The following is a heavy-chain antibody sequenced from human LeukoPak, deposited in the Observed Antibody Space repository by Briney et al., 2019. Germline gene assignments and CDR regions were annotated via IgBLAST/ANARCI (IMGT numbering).Heavy chain of an antibody. V-gene: IGHV4-59*11. J-gene: IGHJ4*02. Sequence: SETLSLTCTVSGGSISSHYWSWIRQPPEKGLEWIGYIYYSGSTNYNPSLKSRVTISVDMAKNKFSLKLSSVTATDAAVYYCARSFARNGGYGGGDYWGQGTLVTVSS. CDR1: GGSISSHY. CDR2: IYYSGST. CDR3: ARSFARNGGYGGGDY. D-gene: IGHD5-12*01.